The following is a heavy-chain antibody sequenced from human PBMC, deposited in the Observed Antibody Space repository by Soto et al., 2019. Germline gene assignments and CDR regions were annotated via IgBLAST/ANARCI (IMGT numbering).Heavy chain of an antibody. D-gene: IGHD3-22*01. J-gene: IGHJ4*02. CDR1: GGSISSYY. CDR3: ARATYYYDSSGYYGYYFDY. CDR2: IYYSGST. V-gene: IGHV4-59*01. Sequence: SETLSLTCTASGGSISSYYWSWIRQPPGKGLEWIGYIYYSGSTNYNSSLKSRVTISVDTSKNQLSLKLSSVTAADTAVYYCARATYYYDSSGYYGYYFDYWGQGTLVTVSS.